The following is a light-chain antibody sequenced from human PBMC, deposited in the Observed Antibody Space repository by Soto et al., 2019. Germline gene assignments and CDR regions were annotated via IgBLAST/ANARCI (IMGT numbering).Light chain of an antibody. CDR3: QQSFNSPWT. CDR2: GAS. J-gene: IGKJ1*01. V-gene: IGKV1-39*01. Sequence: DIQMTQSPSSLSTSVGDRVTIPCRASQSVDKYLNWYQQKPGKAPKLLIYGASTLQSGVPSRFSGSGSGTDFTLTINSLQPEDFATYFCQQSFNSPWTFGQGTKVEVK. CDR1: QSVDKY.